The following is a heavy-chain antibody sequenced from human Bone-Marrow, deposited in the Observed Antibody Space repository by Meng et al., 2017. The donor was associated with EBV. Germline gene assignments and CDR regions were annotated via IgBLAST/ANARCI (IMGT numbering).Heavy chain of an antibody. V-gene: IGHV4-34*01. Sequence: QVQLKQLGAGLLKPSDTLSLTRAVYGGSFSGYYWNWIRQPPGKGLEWIGEINHSGSTNYNPSLKSRVTISVDPSKNQFSLRLSSVTAADTAVYYCARATGGSTGYFRWGQGTLVTVSS. CDR1: GGSFSGYY. CDR2: INHSGST. J-gene: IGHJ4*02. CDR3: ARATGGSTGYFR. D-gene: IGHD3-9*01.